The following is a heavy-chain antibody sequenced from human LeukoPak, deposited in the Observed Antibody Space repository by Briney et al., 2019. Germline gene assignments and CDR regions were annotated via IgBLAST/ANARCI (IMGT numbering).Heavy chain of an antibody. V-gene: IGHV4-34*01. Sequence: GSLRLSCAVSGFPFSIYEMNWVRQPPGKGLEWIGEIDHSGDTNYNPSLKSRAIVSVDTSKSQFSLKLTSVTAADAAVYYCARGSPFQEWGQGTLVTVSS. J-gene: IGHJ1*01. CDR2: IDHSGDT. CDR1: GFPFSIYE. CDR3: ARGSPFQE.